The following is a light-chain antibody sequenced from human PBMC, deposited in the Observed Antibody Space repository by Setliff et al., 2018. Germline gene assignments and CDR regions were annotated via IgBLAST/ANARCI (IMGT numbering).Light chain of an antibody. V-gene: IGLV2-8*01. CDR3: CSYAGNSTSDNHV. CDR1: SIGVSGYDY. CDR2: DVT. Sequence: QSALAQPPSASGSPGQSVTISCVGPSIGVSGYDYVSWYQQHPGKAPQLIIYDVTKRPSGVPDRFSGSRSGNTASLTVSGLQPEDEADYYCCSYAGNSTSDNHVFGTGTKGTVL. J-gene: IGLJ1*01.